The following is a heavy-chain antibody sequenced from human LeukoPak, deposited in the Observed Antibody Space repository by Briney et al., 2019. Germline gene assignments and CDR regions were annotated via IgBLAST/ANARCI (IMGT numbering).Heavy chain of an antibody. CDR1: GYTFTGYY. D-gene: IGHD1-26*01. V-gene: IGHV1-2*02. J-gene: IGHJ5*02. CDR2: INPNSGGT. CDR3: AREITPVGGSPLIWFDP. Sequence: ASVKVSCKASGYTFTGYYMHWVRQAPGQGLEWMGWINPNSGGTNYAQKFQGRVTMTRDTSISTAYMELSRLRSDDTAVYYCAREITPVGGSPLIWFDPWGQGTLVTVSS.